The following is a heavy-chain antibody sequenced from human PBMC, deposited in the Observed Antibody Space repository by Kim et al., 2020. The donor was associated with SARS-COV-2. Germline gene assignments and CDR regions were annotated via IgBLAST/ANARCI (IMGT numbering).Heavy chain of an antibody. CDR1: GFTFSDYY. D-gene: IGHD3-10*01. CDR3: ASQILLWFGEGYVMDV. J-gene: IGHJ6*02. CDR2: ISSGGSTI. V-gene: IGHV3-11*04. Sequence: GGSLRLSCAASGFTFSDYYMRWIRQAPGKGLEWVSYISSGGSTIYYADSVKGRFTISRDNAKNSLYLQMNSLRAEDTAVYYCASQILLWFGEGYVMDVWGQGTMVTVSS.